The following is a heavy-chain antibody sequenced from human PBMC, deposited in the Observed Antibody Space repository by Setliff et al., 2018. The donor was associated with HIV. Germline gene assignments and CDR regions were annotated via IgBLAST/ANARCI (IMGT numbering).Heavy chain of an antibody. CDR1: GVSISSGGYY. CDR2: ISSRGST. Sequence: PSETLSLTCTVSGVSISSGGYYWNWIRQHPGKGLEWIGYISSRGSTYYNPSLKSRVTLSVDTSKNHFSLKLRSVTAADTAVYYCARQAPSGELYYFDYWGQGTLVTVSS. J-gene: IGHJ4*02. CDR3: ARQAPSGELYYFDY. V-gene: IGHV4-39*01. D-gene: IGHD3-10*01.